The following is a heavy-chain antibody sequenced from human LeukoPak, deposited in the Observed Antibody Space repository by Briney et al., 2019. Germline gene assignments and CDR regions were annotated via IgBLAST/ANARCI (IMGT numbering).Heavy chain of an antibody. V-gene: IGHV3-23*01. D-gene: IGHD3-22*01. Sequence: PGGSLRLSCAASGFTFSSYAMSWVRQAPGKGLEWVPAISGSGGSTYYADSVKGRFTISRDNSKNTLYLQMNSLRAEDTAVYYCAKGSFGVIRASFFDYWGQGTLVTVSS. CDR2: ISGSGGST. CDR3: AKGSFGVIRASFFDY. J-gene: IGHJ4*02. CDR1: GFTFSSYA.